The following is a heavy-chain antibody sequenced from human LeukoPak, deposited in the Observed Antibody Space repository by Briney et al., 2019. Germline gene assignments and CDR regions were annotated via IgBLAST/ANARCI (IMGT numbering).Heavy chain of an antibody. D-gene: IGHD3-22*01. Sequence: GESLKISCKGSGYSFTSYWIGWVRQMPGKSLEWMGIIYPGDSDTRYSPSFQGQVTISADKSISTAYLQWSSLKASDTAVYYCARYYDSSGYYSPFGYWGQGTLVTVSS. CDR1: GYSFTSYW. J-gene: IGHJ4*02. CDR3: ARYYDSSGYYSPFGY. V-gene: IGHV5-51*01. CDR2: IYPGDSDT.